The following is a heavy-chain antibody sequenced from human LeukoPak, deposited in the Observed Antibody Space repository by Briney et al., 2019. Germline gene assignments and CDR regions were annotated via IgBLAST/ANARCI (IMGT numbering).Heavy chain of an antibody. D-gene: IGHD5-18*01. V-gene: IGHV3-7*01. CDR2: IKKDGSEK. J-gene: IGHJ4*02. CDR1: GFTFSSYW. Sequence: GGSLRLSCAASGFTFSSYWMSWVRQAPGKGLEWVANIKKDGSEKYYVDSVKGRFTISRDNAKTSLYLQMNSLRAEDTAVYYCASSGYSYGPYGYYFDYWGQGTLVTVSS. CDR3: ASSGYSYGPYGYYFDY.